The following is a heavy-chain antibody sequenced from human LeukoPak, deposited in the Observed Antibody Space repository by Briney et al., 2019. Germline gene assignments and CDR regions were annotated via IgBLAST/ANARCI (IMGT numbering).Heavy chain of an antibody. CDR2: INPDGTST. J-gene: IGHJ4*02. Sequence: GGSLRLSCAASGFTFSVYWMHWVRQVPGKGLVWVARINPDGTSTTYADSVKGRFTISRDNAKNTMYLQMSSLGAEDMAVYYCARGQGGQLVHLDYWGQGTLVTVSS. CDR1: GFTFSVYW. CDR3: ARGQGGQLVHLDY. V-gene: IGHV3-74*01. D-gene: IGHD6-13*01.